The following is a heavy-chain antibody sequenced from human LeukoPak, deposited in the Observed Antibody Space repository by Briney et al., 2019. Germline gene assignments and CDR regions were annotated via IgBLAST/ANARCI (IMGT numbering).Heavy chain of an antibody. CDR3: AKMGSSWYTNRYFDS. D-gene: IGHD6-13*01. V-gene: IGHV3-23*01. J-gene: IGHJ4*02. Sequence: GGSLRLSCAASGFTFNNYAMSWVRQAPGKGLEWVSTLSGSGGSTYYADSVKGRFTISRDNSKNALYLQMNSLRAEDTAAYYCAKMGSSWYTNRYFDSWGQGTLVTVSS. CDR1: GFTFNNYA. CDR2: LSGSGGST.